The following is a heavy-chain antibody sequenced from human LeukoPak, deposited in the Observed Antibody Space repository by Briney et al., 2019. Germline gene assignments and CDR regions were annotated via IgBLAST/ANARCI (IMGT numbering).Heavy chain of an antibody. CDR1: GFTFSRYA. CDR2: ISSSSSYI. J-gene: IGHJ4*02. Sequence: GGSLRLSCAASGFTFSRYALHWVRQAPGKGLEWVSSISSSSSYIYYADSVKGRFTISRDNAKNSLYLQMNSLRAEDTAVYYCARDTPDYDFWSGYYEDYFDYWGQGTLVTVSS. D-gene: IGHD3-3*01. V-gene: IGHV3-21*01. CDR3: ARDTPDYDFWSGYYEDYFDY.